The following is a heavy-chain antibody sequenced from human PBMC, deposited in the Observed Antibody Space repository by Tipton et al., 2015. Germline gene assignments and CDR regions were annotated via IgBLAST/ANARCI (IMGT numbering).Heavy chain of an antibody. CDR3: ARSHRTTLDY. Sequence: GSLRLSCAASGFTFSSYGMHWVRQAPGKGLEWVSAIGGSDGSTYYADSVKGRFTISRDNSKNMLYLQMSSLRAEDTAIYYCARSHRTTLDYWGHGTLVTVSS. V-gene: IGHV3-23*01. CDR1: GFTFSSYG. CDR2: IGGSDGST. J-gene: IGHJ4*01. D-gene: IGHD1-14*01.